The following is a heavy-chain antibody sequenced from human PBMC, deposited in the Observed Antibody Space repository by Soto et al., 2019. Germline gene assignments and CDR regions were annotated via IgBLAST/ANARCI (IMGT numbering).Heavy chain of an antibody. CDR2: ISGSGGST. CDR1: GFTFSSYA. D-gene: IGHD3-9*01. CDR3: AKVDYDILTGYYKGAFDI. Sequence: EVQLLESGGGLVQPGVSLRLSCAASGFTFSSYAMSWVRQAPGKGLEWVSAISGSGGSTYYADSVKGRFTISRDNSKNTLYLQMNSLRAEDTAVYYCAKVDYDILTGYYKGAFDIWGQGTMVTVSS. V-gene: IGHV3-23*01. J-gene: IGHJ3*02.